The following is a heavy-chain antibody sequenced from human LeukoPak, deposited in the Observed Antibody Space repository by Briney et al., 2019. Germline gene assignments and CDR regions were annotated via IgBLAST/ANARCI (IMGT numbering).Heavy chain of an antibody. CDR1: VVTFSSDW. V-gene: IGHV3-7*01. CDR2: IKQEGIEK. CDR3: ASFTFWSGYYED. Sequence: GGSRRLSCAPSVVTFSSDWISGGRQGPGKGLGWGANIKQEGIEKYYVDSVKGGFTISRDNAKRSLYLQMNSLRAEDTAVYYCASFTFWSGYYEDWGQGTLVTVSS. J-gene: IGHJ4*02. D-gene: IGHD3-3*01.